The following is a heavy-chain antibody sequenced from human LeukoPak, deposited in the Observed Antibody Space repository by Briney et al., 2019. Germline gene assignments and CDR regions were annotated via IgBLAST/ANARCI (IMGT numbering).Heavy chain of an antibody. J-gene: IGHJ6*03. CDR1: GYTFTSYG. Sequence: ASVKASRKASGYTFTSYGISWVRQAPGQGLEWMGWISAYNGNTNYAQKLQGRVTMTTDTSTSTAYMELRSLRSDDTAVYYCATLSYYYYMDVWGKGTTVTVSS. CDR3: ATLSYYYYMDV. CDR2: ISAYNGNT. V-gene: IGHV1-18*01.